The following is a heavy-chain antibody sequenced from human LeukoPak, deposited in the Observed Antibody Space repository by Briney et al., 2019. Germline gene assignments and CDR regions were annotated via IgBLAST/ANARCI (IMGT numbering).Heavy chain of an antibody. CDR2: ISNDGGGT. J-gene: IGHJ4*02. CDR1: GFIFNNYG. D-gene: IGHD3-22*01. CDR3: AKGSSGYFFDL. Sequence: GGSLRLSCAASGFIFNNYGLVWVRQAPGKGLEWVSAISNDGGGTTYADFVKGRFSVSRGNSKNTLFLQMNSLRADDTALYYCAKGSSGYFFDLWGQGTLVTVSS. V-gene: IGHV3-23*01.